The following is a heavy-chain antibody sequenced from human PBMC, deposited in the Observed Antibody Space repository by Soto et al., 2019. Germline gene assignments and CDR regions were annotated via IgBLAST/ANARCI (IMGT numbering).Heavy chain of an antibody. D-gene: IGHD3-10*01. CDR2: IIPIFGTA. Sequence: SVKVSCKASGGTFSSYAISWVRQAPGQGLEWMGGIIPIFGTANYAQKFQGRVTITADESTSTAYMELSSLRSEDTAVYYCAREYGNYYGSGSYYNTFDYWGQGTLVTVSS. CDR1: GGTFSSYA. CDR3: AREYGNYYGSGSYYNTFDY. V-gene: IGHV1-69*13. J-gene: IGHJ4*02.